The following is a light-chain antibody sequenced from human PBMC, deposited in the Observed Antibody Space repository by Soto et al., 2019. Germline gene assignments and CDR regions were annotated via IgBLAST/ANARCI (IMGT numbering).Light chain of an antibody. CDR1: QSVSSSY. Sequence: EIVLMQSPGTLSLSPGERATLSCRASQSVSSSYLAWYQQKPGQAPRLLIYDASSRATGIPDRFSGSGSGTDFTLTISRLEPEDFAVYYCQQYGSSPYTFGQGTKLEIK. CDR3: QQYGSSPYT. J-gene: IGKJ2*01. V-gene: IGKV3-20*01. CDR2: DAS.